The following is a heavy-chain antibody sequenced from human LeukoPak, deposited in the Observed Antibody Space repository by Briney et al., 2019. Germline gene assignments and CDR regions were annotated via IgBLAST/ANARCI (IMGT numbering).Heavy chain of an antibody. CDR2: IYANGNT. Sequence: GGSLRLSCAVSGFTVSGNYITWVRQAPGKGLEWVSVIYANGNTYYADSMQGRLTISRDKSKNTVFLQMNSLRAEDTAMYYCAGVGEGELGNWFDPWGQGTLVTVSS. J-gene: IGHJ5*02. CDR1: GFTVSGNY. V-gene: IGHV3-53*01. D-gene: IGHD3-10*01. CDR3: AGVGEGELGNWFDP.